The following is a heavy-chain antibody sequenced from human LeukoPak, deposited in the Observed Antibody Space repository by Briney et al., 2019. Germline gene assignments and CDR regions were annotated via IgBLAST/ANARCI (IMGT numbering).Heavy chain of an antibody. J-gene: IGHJ4*02. D-gene: IGHD1-1*01. Sequence: ASVKVSCKVSGFTFIDFYMHWVRQAPGKGLEWMGLVDPEDNKTTYTEKFQGRVTLTADTSTDTAYMELISLRSEDTAVYNCATYNNDNPGGFDYWGQGTLLTVSS. CDR3: ATYNNDNPGGFDY. CDR2: VDPEDNKT. CDR1: GFTFIDFY. V-gene: IGHV1-69-2*01.